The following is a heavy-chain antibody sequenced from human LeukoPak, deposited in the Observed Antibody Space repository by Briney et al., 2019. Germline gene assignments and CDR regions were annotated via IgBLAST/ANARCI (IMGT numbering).Heavy chain of an antibody. Sequence: PGGSLRLSRAASGFTFSSYAMSWVRQAPGKGLEWVSAISGSGGSTYYADSVKGRFTISRDNSKNTLYLQMNSLRAEDTAVYYCARYLGYCSGGSCPFFYWGQGTLVTVSS. V-gene: IGHV3-23*01. J-gene: IGHJ4*02. CDR2: ISGSGGST. CDR3: ARYLGYCSGGSCPFFY. CDR1: GFTFSSYA. D-gene: IGHD2-15*01.